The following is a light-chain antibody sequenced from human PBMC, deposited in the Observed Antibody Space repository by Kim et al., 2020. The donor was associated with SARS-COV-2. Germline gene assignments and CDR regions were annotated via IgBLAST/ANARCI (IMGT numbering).Light chain of an antibody. CDR3: QQSHTPPYT. CDR2: RGS. Sequence: DIQLIQSPSTLSASVGDRVTITCRASESVTNYLAWFQLKPGRAPKLLIYRGSNLETGVPSRFSASGLGTEFTLTIDSLQPDDFATYFCQQSHTPPYTFGQGTNLEI. V-gene: IGKV1-5*03. CDR1: ESVTNY. J-gene: IGKJ2*01.